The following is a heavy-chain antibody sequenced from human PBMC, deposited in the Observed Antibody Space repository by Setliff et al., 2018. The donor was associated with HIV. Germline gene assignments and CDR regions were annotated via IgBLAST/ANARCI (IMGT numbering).Heavy chain of an antibody. D-gene: IGHD3-3*01. V-gene: IGHV3-23*01. Sequence: GGSLRLSCTASGFTFGDYTMNWVRQAPGKGLEWVSTISGSGGSTYYADSVKGRFTISRDNSKNTLYLQMNSLRAEDTAVYYCARDPFLAQGFWSGYYSDYWGQGTLVTVSS. CDR3: ARDPFLAQGFWSGYYSDY. CDR2: ISGSGGST. CDR1: GFTFGDYT. J-gene: IGHJ4*02.